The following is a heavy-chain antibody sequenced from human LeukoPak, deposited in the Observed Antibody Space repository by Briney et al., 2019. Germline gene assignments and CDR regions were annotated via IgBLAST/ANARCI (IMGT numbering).Heavy chain of an antibody. V-gene: IGHV1-8*01. D-gene: IGHD3-10*01. CDR1: GYTFTSYD. CDR3: ARGVWYYGSGSFYYFDY. Sequence: GASVKVSCKASGYTFTSYDINWVRQATGQGLEWMGWMNPNSGNTGYAQKFQGRVTMTRNTSISTAYMELSSLRSEDTAVYYCARGVWYYGSGSFYYFDYWGQGNLVTVSS. CDR2: MNPNSGNT. J-gene: IGHJ4*02.